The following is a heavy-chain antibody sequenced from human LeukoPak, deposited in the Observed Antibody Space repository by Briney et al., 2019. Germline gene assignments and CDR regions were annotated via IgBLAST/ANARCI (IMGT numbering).Heavy chain of an antibody. CDR3: ARDCRLNCARQPGFDS. D-gene: IGHD1-1*01. CDR2: ISSSSSPI. CDR1: GFSFSNYA. Sequence: GGSLRLSCVSSGFSFSNYAMSWVRQAPGKGLEWVSYISSSSSPINYADSVKGRFTISRDNAKNSLYLQMNSLRDEDTAVYYCARDCRLNCARQPGFDSWGQGTLVTVSS. J-gene: IGHJ5*01. V-gene: IGHV3-48*02.